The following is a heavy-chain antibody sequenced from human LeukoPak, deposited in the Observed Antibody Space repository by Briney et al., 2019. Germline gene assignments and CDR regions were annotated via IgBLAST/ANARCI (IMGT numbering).Heavy chain of an antibody. CDR3: AGGDYSINY. CDR2: IWYDGSNK. D-gene: IGHD4-11*01. Sequence: GGSLTLSCAASGFTFSSYGMHWIRQAPGKGLEWVAVIWYDGSNKYYVDSVKGRFTISRDNSKNTLYLQMNSLRAEDTAVYYCAGGDYSINYWGQGTLVTVSS. V-gene: IGHV3-33*01. CDR1: GFTFSSYG. J-gene: IGHJ4*02.